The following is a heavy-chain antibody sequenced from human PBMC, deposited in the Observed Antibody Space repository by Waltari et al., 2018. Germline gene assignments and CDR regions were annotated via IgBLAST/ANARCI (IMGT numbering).Heavy chain of an antibody. D-gene: IGHD1-26*01. CDR1: GFAFSSYA. J-gene: IGHJ3*02. V-gene: IGHV3-23*04. CDR2: ISGIGGST. CDR3: AKGYPYSWSYYDAFDI. Sequence: EVQLVESGGGLVQPGGSLRLSCAASGFAFSSYAMSWVRQAPGKGLAWVSAISGIGGSTYYADSVKCRFTISRDNSKNTLYLQLNSLRAEYTAVYYCAKGYPYSWSYYDAFDIWGQGTMVTVSS.